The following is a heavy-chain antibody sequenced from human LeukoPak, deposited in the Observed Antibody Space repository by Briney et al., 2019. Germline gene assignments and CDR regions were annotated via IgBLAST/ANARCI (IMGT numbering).Heavy chain of an antibody. Sequence: GGSLRLSCEASGFTFSNAWMNWVRQSPGKGLEWVGRIRSESDGGTTDYAAPGGGRFIISRDYSRITLHLQMSSLTTEAAGINYCHTWTHLYEYWGQGTLLTVPP. V-gene: IGHV3-15*01. CDR3: HTWTHLYEY. CDR1: GFTFSNAW. D-gene: IGHD3/OR15-3a*01. CDR2: IRSESDGGTT. J-gene: IGHJ4*02.